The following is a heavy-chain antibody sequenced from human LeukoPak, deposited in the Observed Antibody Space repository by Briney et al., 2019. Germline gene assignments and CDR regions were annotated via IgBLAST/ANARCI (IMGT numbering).Heavy chain of an antibody. D-gene: IGHD3-10*01. CDR3: AKESRVLLWFGEFHF. Sequence: GRSLRLSCAASGFTFSSYGMHWVRQAPGKGLEWVAVIWYDGSNKYYADSVKGRFTISRDNSKNTLYLQMNSLRAEGTAVYYCAKESRVLLWFGEFHFWGQGTLVTVSS. CDR2: IWYDGSNK. V-gene: IGHV3-33*06. J-gene: IGHJ4*02. CDR1: GFTFSSYG.